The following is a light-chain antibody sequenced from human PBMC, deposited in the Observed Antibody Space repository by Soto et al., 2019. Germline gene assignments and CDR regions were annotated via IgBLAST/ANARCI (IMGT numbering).Light chain of an antibody. V-gene: IGKV3-20*01. CDR1: QSVSSSY. Sequence: EIVLTQSPGTLSLSPGERATLSCRASQSVSSSYLAWYQQKPGQAPRLRIYGASSRATGIPDRFSGSGSGTDFTLTISRLEPEDFAVYYCQQSGSSPLFTFGPGTKVDIK. J-gene: IGKJ3*01. CDR3: QQSGSSPLFT. CDR2: GAS.